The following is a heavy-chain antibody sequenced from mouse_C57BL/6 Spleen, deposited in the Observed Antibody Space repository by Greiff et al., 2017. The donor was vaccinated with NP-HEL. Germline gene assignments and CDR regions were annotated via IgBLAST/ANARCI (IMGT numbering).Heavy chain of an antibody. J-gene: IGHJ2*01. CDR1: GYTFTSYW. CDR3: ARGSYYGSSYDFDY. V-gene: IGHV1-59*01. Sequence: VQLQQPGAELVRPGTSVKLSCKASGYTFTSYWMHWVKQRPGQGLEWIGVIDPSDSYTNYNQKFKGKATLTVDTSSSTAYMQLSSLTSEDSAVYYCARGSYYGSSYDFDYWGQGTTLTVSS. CDR2: IDPSDSYT. D-gene: IGHD1-1*01.